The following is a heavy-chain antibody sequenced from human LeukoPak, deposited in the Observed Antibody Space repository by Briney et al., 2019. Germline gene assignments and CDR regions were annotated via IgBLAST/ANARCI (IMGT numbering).Heavy chain of an antibody. V-gene: IGHV3-23*01. D-gene: IGHD6-19*01. Sequence: PGGSLRLSCAASGFTFSSYAMSWVRQAPGKGLEWVLAISGSGGSTYYADSVKGRFTISRDNSKNTLYLQMNSLRAEDTAVYYCARTIAVAGTVDYWGQGTLVTVSS. CDR3: ARTIAVAGTVDY. J-gene: IGHJ4*02. CDR1: GFTFSSYA. CDR2: ISGSGGST.